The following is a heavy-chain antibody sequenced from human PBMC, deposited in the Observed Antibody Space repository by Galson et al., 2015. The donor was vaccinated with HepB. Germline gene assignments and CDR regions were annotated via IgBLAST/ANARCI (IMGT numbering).Heavy chain of an antibody. CDR2: IYSGGST. Sequence: SLRLSCAASGFTVSSNYMNWVRQAPGKGLEWVSVIYSGGSTYYADSVKGRFTIYRDKSKNTLYLQMNSLRAEGTAVYYCARAILSLRIAVAGPVYGMDVWGQGTTVTVSS. J-gene: IGHJ6*02. CDR1: GFTVSSNY. CDR3: ARAILSLRIAVAGPVYGMDV. V-gene: IGHV3-66*01. D-gene: IGHD6-19*01.